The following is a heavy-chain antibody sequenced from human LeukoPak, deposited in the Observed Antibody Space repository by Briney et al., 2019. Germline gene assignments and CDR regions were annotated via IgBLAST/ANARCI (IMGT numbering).Heavy chain of an antibody. J-gene: IGHJ3*02. CDR2: ISGSGGST. D-gene: IGHD3-22*01. CDR1: GFTFSTYA. CDR3: ARPAYYYNSREDAFDI. V-gene: IGHV3-23*01. Sequence: GGSLRLSCAASGFTFSTYAMTWVRQAPGKGLEWVSVISGSGGSTYYADPVKGRFTISRDNSKSTLYLQLNSLRAEDTAVYYCARPAYYYNSREDAFDIWGQETMVTVSS.